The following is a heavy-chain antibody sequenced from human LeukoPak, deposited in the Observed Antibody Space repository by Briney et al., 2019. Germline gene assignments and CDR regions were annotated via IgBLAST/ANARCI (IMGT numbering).Heavy chain of an antibody. D-gene: IGHD6-19*01. CDR3: AKDPGQWLVGYYYYYGMDV. Sequence: GGCLRLSRAASGFTFSSYGMHWVRQAPGKGLEGVADISYDGSNKYYADSVKGRFTISRDNSKNTLYLQMNSLRAEDAAVYYWAKDPGQWLVGYYYYYGMDVWGQGTTVTVSS. V-gene: IGHV3-30*18. CDR1: GFTFSSYG. J-gene: IGHJ6*02. CDR2: ISYDGSNK.